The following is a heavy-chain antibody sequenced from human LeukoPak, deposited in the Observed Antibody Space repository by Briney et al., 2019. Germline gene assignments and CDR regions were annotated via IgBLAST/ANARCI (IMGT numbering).Heavy chain of an antibody. D-gene: IGHD2-21*02. J-gene: IGHJ5*02. CDR3: ARLRGPVTIDP. V-gene: IGHV4-59*08. Sequence: PSETLFLICTVSGGSISSYCWSWIRQPPGKGLEWIGYIDYSGSTSYNPSLKSRVTISVDMSKNQFSLKLSSVTAADTAVYYCARLRGPVTIDPWGQGSLFTVSS. CDR2: IDYSGST. CDR1: GGSISSYC.